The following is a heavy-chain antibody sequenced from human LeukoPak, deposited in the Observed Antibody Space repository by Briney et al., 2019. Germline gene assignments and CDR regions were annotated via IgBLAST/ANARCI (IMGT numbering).Heavy chain of an antibody. CDR1: GYTFTSYG. CDR3: ARAMVRGVSLFYYYYGMDV. CDR2: IGAYNGKT. Sequence: ASVKVSFTASGYTFTSYGISWVRQAPGQGLEWMGWIGAYNGKTNYAQKLQGRVTMTTDTSTSTAYMELRSLRSDDTAVYYCARAMVRGVSLFYYYYGMDVWGQGTTVTVPS. V-gene: IGHV1-18*01. J-gene: IGHJ6*02. D-gene: IGHD3-10*01.